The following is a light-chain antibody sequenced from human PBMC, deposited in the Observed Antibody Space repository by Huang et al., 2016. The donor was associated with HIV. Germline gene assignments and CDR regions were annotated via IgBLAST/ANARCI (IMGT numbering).Light chain of an antibody. Sequence: EIVMTQSPATLSVSPGERAIVLCRASQNINNNLAWYQQKPGQAPRLLIYGASTRATGIPARFGGFGSGTEFTLTIDSLQSEDFAVYDCHQYNNLPPWTFGQGTKVEI. CDR3: HQYNNLPPWT. CDR2: GAS. V-gene: IGKV3D-15*01. CDR1: QNINNN. J-gene: IGKJ1*01.